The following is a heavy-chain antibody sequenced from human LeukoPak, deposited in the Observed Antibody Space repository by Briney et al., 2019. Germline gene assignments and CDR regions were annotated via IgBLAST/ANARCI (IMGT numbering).Heavy chain of an antibody. D-gene: IGHD3-22*01. V-gene: IGHV4-39*07. J-gene: IGHJ5*02. Sequence: SETLSLTCTVSGGSISSSSYYRGWIRQPPGKGLEWIGSIYYSGSTYYNPSLKSRVTISVDTSKNQFSLKLSSVTAADTAVYYCARDDYYDSSGSWGQGTLVTVSS. CDR2: IYYSGST. CDR3: ARDDYYDSSGS. CDR1: GGSISSSSYY.